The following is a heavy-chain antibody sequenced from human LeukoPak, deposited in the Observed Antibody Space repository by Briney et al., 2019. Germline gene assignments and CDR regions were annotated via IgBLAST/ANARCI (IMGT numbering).Heavy chain of an antibody. D-gene: IGHD5-24*01. J-gene: IGHJ3*02. Sequence: GGSLRLSCAGSGFIFSDYVMSWVRQAPGKGLEWVANIKQDGSEKYYVDSVKGRFTISRDNAKNSLYLQMNSLRAEDTAVYYCARMARPDDAFDIWGQGTMVTVSS. CDR2: IKQDGSEK. CDR1: GFIFSDYV. CDR3: ARMARPDDAFDI. V-gene: IGHV3-7*01.